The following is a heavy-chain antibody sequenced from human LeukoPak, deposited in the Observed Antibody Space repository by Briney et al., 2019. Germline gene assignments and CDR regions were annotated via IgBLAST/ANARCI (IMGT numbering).Heavy chain of an antibody. CDR3: TRGTGGTYYQDY. CDR2: IFHSGST. CDR1: GDSIRRHY. D-gene: IGHD1-26*01. J-gene: IGHJ4*02. V-gene: IGHV4-59*11. Sequence: PSETRSLTCSVSGDSIRRHYWSWIRQPPGKGLEWIGYIFHSGSTFYNPSLKSRDTISIDTSKNQFSLKLNSVTAADTAEYYCTRGTGGTYYQDYWGQGTLATVSS.